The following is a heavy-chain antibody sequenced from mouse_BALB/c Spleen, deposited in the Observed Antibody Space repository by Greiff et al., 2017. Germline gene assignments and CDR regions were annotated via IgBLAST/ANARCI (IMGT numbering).Heavy chain of an antibody. CDR1: GFSLTSYG. V-gene: IGHV2-9*02. J-gene: IGHJ3*01. D-gene: IGHD2-10*02. CDR2: IWAGGST. Sequence: QVQLQQSGPGLVAPSQSLSITCTVSGFSLTSYGVHWVRQPPGKGLEWLGVIWAGGSTNYNSALMSRLSISKDNSKSQVFLKMNSLQTDDTAMYYCARDRFGYGNYDFAYWGQGTLVTVSA. CDR3: ARDRFGYGNYDFAY.